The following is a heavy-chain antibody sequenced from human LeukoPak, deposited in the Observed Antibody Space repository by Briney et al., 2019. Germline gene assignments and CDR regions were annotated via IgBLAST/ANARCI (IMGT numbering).Heavy chain of an antibody. D-gene: IGHD3-10*01. J-gene: IGHJ3*02. CDR3: ARERTMVRAFDI. CDR2: IYYSGST. V-gene: IGHV4-59*01. Sequence: PSETLSLTCTVSGGSISSYYWSWIRQPPGKGLEWIGYIYYSGSTNYNPSLKSRVTISVDTSKNQFSLKLSSVTAADTAVYYCARERTMVRAFDIWGQGTMVTVSS. CDR1: GGSISSYY.